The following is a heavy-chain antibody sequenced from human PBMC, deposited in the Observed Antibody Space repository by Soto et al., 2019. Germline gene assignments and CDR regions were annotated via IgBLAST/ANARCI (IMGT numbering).Heavy chain of an antibody. CDR2: IYYSGST. D-gene: IGHD3-16*02. J-gene: IGHJ5*02. V-gene: IGHV4-31*03. CDR3: AGGGTFGGVIVLGYWFDP. Sequence: QVQLQESGPGLVKPSQTLSLTCTVSGGSISSGGYYWSWIRQHPGKGLEWIGYIYYSGSTYYNPSLKCRLTISVDASKKQFSRERSSVTAAETGVYYGAGGGTFGGVIVLGYWFDPWGQGTLVTVSS. CDR1: GGSISSGGYY.